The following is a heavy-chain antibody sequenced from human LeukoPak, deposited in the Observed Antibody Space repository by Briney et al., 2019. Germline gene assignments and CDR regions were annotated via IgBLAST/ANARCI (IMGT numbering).Heavy chain of an antibody. D-gene: IGHD3-22*01. CDR2: IYYSGST. Sequence: SETLSLTCTVSGGSISSGGYYWSWIRQHPGKGLEWIGYIYYSGSTYYNLSLKSRVTISVDTSKNQFSLKLSSVTAADTAVYYCARDDRLLLDYWGQGTLVTVSS. V-gene: IGHV4-31*03. J-gene: IGHJ4*02. CDR3: ARDDRLLLDY. CDR1: GGSISSGGYY.